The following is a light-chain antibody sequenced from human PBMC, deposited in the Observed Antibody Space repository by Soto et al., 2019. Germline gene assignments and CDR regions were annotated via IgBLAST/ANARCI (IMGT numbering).Light chain of an antibody. J-gene: IGKJ4*01. CDR2: GAS. V-gene: IGKV3-15*01. Sequence: EIVMTQSPATLSVSPGERATVSCRSSQSVSSNLAWYQQKPGQAPRLLIYGASTRATGIPARFSGSGSGTEFTLTISSLQSEDFAVYYCQQYNNWPPKGFGGGTKVDIK. CDR3: QQYNNWPPKG. CDR1: QSVSSN.